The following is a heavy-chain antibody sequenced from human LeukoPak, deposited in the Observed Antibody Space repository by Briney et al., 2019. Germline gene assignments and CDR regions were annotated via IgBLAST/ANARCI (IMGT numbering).Heavy chain of an antibody. CDR1: GFTFSSYG. Sequence: QTGGSLRLSCAASGFTFSSYGMPWVRQAPGKGLEWVAVIWYDGSNKYYADSVKGRFTISRDNSKNTLYLKMNSLRAEDTAVYYCARDGGVGSGSYIFLGASYGMDVWGQGTTVTVSS. D-gene: IGHD3-10*01. CDR3: ARDGGVGSGSYIFLGASYGMDV. V-gene: IGHV3-33*01. J-gene: IGHJ6*02. CDR2: IWYDGSNK.